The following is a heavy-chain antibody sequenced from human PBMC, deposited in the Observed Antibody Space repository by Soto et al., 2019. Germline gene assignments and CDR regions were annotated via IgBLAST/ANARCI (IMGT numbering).Heavy chain of an antibody. J-gene: IGHJ6*02. V-gene: IGHV3-33*01. CDR1: GFTFSTYG. CDR3: AREIVPTATKLRYYYYGLDV. Sequence: QVQLVESGGGVVRPGRSLRLSCAASGFTFSTYGMQWVRQAPGKGLEWVAVIWYDGSKKYYADSVKGRFTISRDNSKNTLFLQMNSLRAEDTAVYYCAREIVPTATKLRYYYYGLDVWGQGTTVTVSS. D-gene: IGHD2-2*01. CDR2: IWYDGSKK.